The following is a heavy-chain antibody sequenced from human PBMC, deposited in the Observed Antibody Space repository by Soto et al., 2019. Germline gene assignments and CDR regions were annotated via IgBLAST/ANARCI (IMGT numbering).Heavy chain of an antibody. V-gene: IGHV1-69*01. Sequence: QVQLVQSGAEVKKPGSSVKVSCKASGGTFSSYAISWVRQAPGQGLEWMGGIIPICGTANYAQKFQGRVTITADESTNTAYMELSSLRSYDTAVYYCAREGAAAGIRHGQFVGMDLWGQGTTVTVSS. CDR1: GGTFSSYA. CDR2: IIPICGTA. D-gene: IGHD6-13*01. J-gene: IGHJ6*02. CDR3: AREGAAAGIRHGQFVGMDL.